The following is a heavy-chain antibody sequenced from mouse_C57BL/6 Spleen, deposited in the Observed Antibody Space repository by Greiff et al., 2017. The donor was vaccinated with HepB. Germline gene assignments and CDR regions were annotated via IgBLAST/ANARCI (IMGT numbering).Heavy chain of an antibody. J-gene: IGHJ3*01. CDR2: IYPGNSDT. CDR3: TRSLYYEYSWFAY. D-gene: IGHD2-4*01. V-gene: IGHV1-5*01. Sequence: VQLQQSGTVLARPGASVKMSCKTSGYTFTSYWMHWVKQRPGQGLEWIGAIYPGNSDTSYNQKFKGKAKLNAVTSASTAYMELSSLTNEDSAVYYCTRSLYYEYSWFAYWGQGTLVTVSA. CDR1: GYTFTSYW.